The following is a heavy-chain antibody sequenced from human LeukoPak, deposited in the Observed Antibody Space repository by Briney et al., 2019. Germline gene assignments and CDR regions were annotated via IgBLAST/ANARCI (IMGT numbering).Heavy chain of an antibody. J-gene: IGHJ4*02. D-gene: IGHD3-10*01. CDR1: GFTFTSSA. Sequence: ASVKVSCKASGFTFTSSAVQWVRQASGQRLEWIGWIVVGSGNTNYAQKFQERVTITKDMSTSTAYMELSSLRSEDTAVYYCAADPDYYYGSGSYSFSFWGQGTLVTVSS. CDR2: IVVGSGNT. CDR3: AADPDYYYGSGSYSFSF. V-gene: IGHV1-58*01.